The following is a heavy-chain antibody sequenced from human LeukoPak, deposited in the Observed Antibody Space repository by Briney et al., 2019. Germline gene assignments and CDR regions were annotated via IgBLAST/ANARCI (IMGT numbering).Heavy chain of an antibody. CDR2: TSGSGGST. CDR1: GFTFSSYA. J-gene: IGHJ5*02. CDR3: AKDGSSSWYSNWFDP. Sequence: GGSLRLSCAASGFTFSSYAMTWVRQAPGKGLEWVSATSGSGGSTHYADSVKGRFTISRDNSNNTLYLQMKSLRAEDTAVYYRAKDGSSSWYSNWFDPWGQGTLVIVSS. V-gene: IGHV3-23*01. D-gene: IGHD6-13*01.